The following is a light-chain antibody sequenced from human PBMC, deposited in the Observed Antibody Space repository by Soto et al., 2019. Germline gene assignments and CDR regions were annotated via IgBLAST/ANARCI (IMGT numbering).Light chain of an antibody. V-gene: IGLV2-14*01. J-gene: IGLJ1*01. CDR2: EVS. Sequence: QSALTQPASVSGSPGQSVTISCTGTSSDVGAYNYVSWYQQHPGKAPKLMIYEVSNRPSGVSNRFSGSKSGNTASLTISGLQAEDEADYYCNSYTGSSTRFVFGTGTKLT. CDR1: SSDVGAYNY. CDR3: NSYTGSSTRFV.